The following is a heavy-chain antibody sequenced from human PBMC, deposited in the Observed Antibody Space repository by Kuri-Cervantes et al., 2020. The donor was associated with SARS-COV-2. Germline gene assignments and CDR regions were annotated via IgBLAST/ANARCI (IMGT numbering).Heavy chain of an antibody. J-gene: IGHJ4*02. Sequence: GESLKISCAASGFTFDDYGMSWVRQAPGKGLEWVSGINWNGGSTGYADSVNGRLTISRDNAKNSLYLQMNSLRAKDTALYYCTRGDRYGDYQTFDYWGQGTLVTVSS. CDR3: TRGDRYGDYQTFDY. CDR1: GFTFDDYG. V-gene: IGHV3-20*04. CDR2: INWNGGST. D-gene: IGHD4-17*01.